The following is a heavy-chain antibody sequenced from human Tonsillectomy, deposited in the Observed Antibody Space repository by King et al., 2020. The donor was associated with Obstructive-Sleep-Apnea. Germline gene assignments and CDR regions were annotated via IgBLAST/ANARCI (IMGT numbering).Heavy chain of an antibody. D-gene: IGHD2-21*01. J-gene: IGHJ4*02. CDR1: GFTFDDYT. CDR3: AKDSLVFGYFDY. V-gene: IGHV3-43*01. Sequence: QLVQSGGVVVQPGGSLRLSCAASGFTFDDYTMHWVRQAPGKGLEWVSLISWDSDSTYYADSVRGRFTISRDNSKNSLFLQMNSLRTEDTALYYCAKDSLVFGYFDYWGQGTLVTVSS. CDR2: ISWDSDST.